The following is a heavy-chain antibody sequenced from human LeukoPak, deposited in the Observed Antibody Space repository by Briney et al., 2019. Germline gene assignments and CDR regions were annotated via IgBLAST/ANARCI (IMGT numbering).Heavy chain of an antibody. CDR2: ISGSGGST. CDR3: AKAGQYYYDSSGSYLVDY. J-gene: IGHJ4*02. D-gene: IGHD3-22*01. Sequence: GGSLRLSCAASGFTFSSYAMSWVRQAPGKGLEWVSAISGSGGSTYYADSVKGRFTISRDNSKNTLYLQMNSLRAEDTAVYYCAKAGQYYYDSSGSYLVDYWGQGTQVTVSS. CDR1: GFTFSSYA. V-gene: IGHV3-23*01.